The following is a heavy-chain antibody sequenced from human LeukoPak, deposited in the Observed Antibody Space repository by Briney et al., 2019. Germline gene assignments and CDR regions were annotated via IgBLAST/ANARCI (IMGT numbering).Heavy chain of an antibody. D-gene: IGHD5-24*01. V-gene: IGHV3-74*01. J-gene: IGHJ4*02. CDR1: GFTFSSYW. Sequence: GGSLRLSCAASGFTFSSYWMHWVRRAPGKGLVWVSRINSDERSTSYADSVKGRFTISRDNAKNTLYLQMNSLRAEDTAVYYCVRDGYKGYFDYWGQGTLVTVSS. CDR3: VRDGYKGYFDY. CDR2: INSDERST.